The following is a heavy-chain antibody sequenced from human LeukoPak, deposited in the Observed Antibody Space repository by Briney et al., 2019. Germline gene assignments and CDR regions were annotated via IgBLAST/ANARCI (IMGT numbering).Heavy chain of an antibody. J-gene: IGHJ4*02. CDR3: AKGGDSSGYYFFDY. CDR1: GGSISSYY. V-gene: IGHV4-59*08. CDR2: IYYSGST. Sequence: SETLSLTCTVSGGSISSYYWDWIRQPPGKGLEWIGYIYYSGSTNYNPSLKSRVTISVDTSKNQFSLKLSSVTAADTAVYYCAKGGDSSGYYFFDYWGQGTLVTVSS. D-gene: IGHD3-22*01.